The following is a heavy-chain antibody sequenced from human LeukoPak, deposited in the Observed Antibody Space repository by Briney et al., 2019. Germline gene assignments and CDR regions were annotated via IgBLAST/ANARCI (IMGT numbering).Heavy chain of an antibody. CDR3: AKAGRAYYYYYYMDV. V-gene: IGHV3-43D*03. CDR1: GFTFDDYA. Sequence: GGSLRLSCAASGFTFDDYAMHWVRQAPGKGLEWVSLISWDGGSTYYADSVKGRFTISRDNSKNSLYLQMNSLRAEDTAVYYCAKAGRAYYYYYYMDVWGKGTTVTVSS. CDR2: ISWDGGST. J-gene: IGHJ6*03.